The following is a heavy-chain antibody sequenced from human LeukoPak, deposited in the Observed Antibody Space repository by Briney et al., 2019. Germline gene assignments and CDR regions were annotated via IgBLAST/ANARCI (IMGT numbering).Heavy chain of an antibody. D-gene: IGHD5-12*01. V-gene: IGHV4-39*01. J-gene: IGHJ3*02. CDR2: IYYSGST. CDR3: ASRYSGYGNAFDI. Sequence: SETLSLTCTVSGGSISSSSTYWGWIRQPPGKGLEWIGSIYYSGSTYYSPSLKSRVTISVDTSKNQFSLKLSSVTAADTAVYYCASRYSGYGNAFDIWGQGTMVTVSS. CDR1: GGSISSSSTY.